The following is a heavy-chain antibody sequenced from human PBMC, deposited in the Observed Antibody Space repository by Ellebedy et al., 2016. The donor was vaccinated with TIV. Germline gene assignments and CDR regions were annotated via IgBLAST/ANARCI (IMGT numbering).Heavy chain of an antibody. Sequence: MPSETLSLTCTVSGGSISSYYWSWIRQPPGKGLEWIGYIYYSGSTNYNPSLKSRVTISVDTSKNQFSLKLSSVTAADTAVYYCARILVVPAAIVSYYYYGMDVWGQGTTVTVSS. CDR3: ARILVVPAAIVSYYYYGMDV. CDR1: GGSISSYY. V-gene: IGHV4-59*08. D-gene: IGHD2-2*01. J-gene: IGHJ6*02. CDR2: IYYSGST.